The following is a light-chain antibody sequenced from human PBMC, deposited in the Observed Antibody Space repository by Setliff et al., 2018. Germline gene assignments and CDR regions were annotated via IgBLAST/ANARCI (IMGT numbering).Light chain of an antibody. CDR2: WAS. V-gene: IGKV4-1*01. Sequence: DIVMTQSPDSLAVSLGERATINCKSSQSVLYSSNNKNYLAWYQQQPGQPPKLLIYWASTRESGVPDRFSGSGSGTDFTVTISSLQAEDVAVYYCQQYYSTPLTFGGGTKVDIK. CDR1: QSVLYSSNNKNY. J-gene: IGKJ4*01. CDR3: QQYYSTPLT.